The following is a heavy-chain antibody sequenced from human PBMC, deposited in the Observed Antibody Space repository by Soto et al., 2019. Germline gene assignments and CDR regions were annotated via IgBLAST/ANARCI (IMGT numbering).Heavy chain of an antibody. Sequence: LRLSCAASGFSFSGSAIHWVRQASGKGLEWVGRIRSKANSYATAYAASVKGRFTISRDDSKNTAYLQMNSLKTEDTAVYYCTRQAKESDYWGQGTQVTVSS. CDR1: GFSFSGSA. J-gene: IGHJ4*02. V-gene: IGHV3-73*01. CDR3: TRQAKESDY. CDR2: IRSKANSYAT.